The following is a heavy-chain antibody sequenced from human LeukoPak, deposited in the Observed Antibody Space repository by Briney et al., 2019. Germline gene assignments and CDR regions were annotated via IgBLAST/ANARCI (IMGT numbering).Heavy chain of an antibody. CDR3: ARDRATIAAAGSSFDP. CDR2: IYYSGST. J-gene: IGHJ5*02. V-gene: IGHV4-31*03. CDR1: GGSISSGGYY. D-gene: IGHD6-13*01. Sequence: PSQTLSLTCTVSGGSISSGGYYWSWTRQHPGKGLEWIGYIYYSGSTYYNPSLKSRVTISVDTSKNQFSLKLSSVTAADTAVYYCARDRATIAAAGSSFDPWGQGTLVTVSS.